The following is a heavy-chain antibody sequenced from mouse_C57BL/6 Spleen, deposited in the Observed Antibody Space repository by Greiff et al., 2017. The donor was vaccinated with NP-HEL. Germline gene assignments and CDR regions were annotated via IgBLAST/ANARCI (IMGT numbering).Heavy chain of an antibody. CDR2: IDPETGGT. Sequence: QVQLQQSGAELVRPGASVTLSCKASGYTFTDYEMHWVKQTPVHGLEWIGAIDPETGGTAYNQKFKGKAILTADKSSSTAYMELRSLTSEDSAVYYCTAYYTNGGYFDVWGTGTTVTVSS. V-gene: IGHV1-15*01. D-gene: IGHD2-5*01. J-gene: IGHJ1*03. CDR1: GYTFTDYE. CDR3: TAYYTNGGYFDV.